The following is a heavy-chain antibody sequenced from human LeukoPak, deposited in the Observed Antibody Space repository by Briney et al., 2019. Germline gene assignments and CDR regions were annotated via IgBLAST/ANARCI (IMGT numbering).Heavy chain of an antibody. CDR3: ATPPAYGQGDY. J-gene: IGHJ4*02. CDR2: ISYDGSNK. Sequence: GGSLRLSCAASGFTFSSYAKHWVRQAPGKGLEWVAVISYDGSNKYYADSVKGRFTISRDNSKNTLYLQMNSLRAEDTAVYYCATPPAYGQGDYWGQGTLVTVSS. CDR1: GFTFSSYA. V-gene: IGHV3-30*04. D-gene: IGHD3-10*01.